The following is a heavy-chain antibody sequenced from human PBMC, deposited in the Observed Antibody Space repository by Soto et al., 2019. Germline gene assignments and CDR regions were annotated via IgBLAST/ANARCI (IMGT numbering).Heavy chain of an antibody. J-gene: IGHJ6*02. Sequence: PSETLSLTCTVSGGSISSSSYYWGWIRQPPGKGLEWIGYIYYSGSTNYNPSLKSRVTISVDTSKNQFSLKLSSVTAADTALYYCARDRGYPETYGMDVWGQGTTVTVPS. V-gene: IGHV4-61*01. CDR2: IYYSGST. D-gene: IGHD3-10*01. CDR1: GGSISSSSYY. CDR3: ARDRGYPETYGMDV.